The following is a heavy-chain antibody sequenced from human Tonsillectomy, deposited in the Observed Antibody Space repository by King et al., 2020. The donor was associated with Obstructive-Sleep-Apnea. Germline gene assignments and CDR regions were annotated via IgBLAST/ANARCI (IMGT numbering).Heavy chain of an antibody. V-gene: IGHV5-51*01. Sequence: QLVQSGAEVKKPGESLKISCKGSGYSFTSYWIGWVRQMPGKGLEWMGIIYPGDSDTIYSPSFQGQVTISADKPISTAYLQWGSLKASDTAMYYCARLYCSSTSCQAYYYYGMDVWGQGTTVTVSS. CDR2: IYPGDSDT. CDR3: ARLYCSSTSCQAYYYYGMDV. CDR1: GYSFTSYW. D-gene: IGHD2-2*01. J-gene: IGHJ6*02.